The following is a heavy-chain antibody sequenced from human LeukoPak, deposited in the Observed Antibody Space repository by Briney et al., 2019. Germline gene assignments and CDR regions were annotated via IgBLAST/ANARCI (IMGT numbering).Heavy chain of an antibody. CDR1: GFTFSSYG. CDR2: IWYDGSNK. Sequence: GGSLRLSCAASGFTFSSYGMHWVRQAPGKGLEWVAVIWYDGSNKYYADSVKGRFTISRDNSKNTLYLQMNSPRAEDTAVYYCARDDSSGYYYSDYWGQGTLVTVSS. D-gene: IGHD3-22*01. J-gene: IGHJ4*02. V-gene: IGHV3-33*01. CDR3: ARDDSSGYYYSDY.